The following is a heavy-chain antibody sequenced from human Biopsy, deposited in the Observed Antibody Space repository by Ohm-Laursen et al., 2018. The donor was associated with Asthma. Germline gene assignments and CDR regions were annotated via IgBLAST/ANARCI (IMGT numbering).Heavy chain of an antibody. V-gene: IGHV1-2*02. CDR2: INPNSGGT. D-gene: IGHD6-13*01. CDR3: ARGQKSAGDRWFDP. Sequence: ASVKVSCKASGYTFIGCHIHWMRQAPGQGLEWMGWINPNSGGTNYAQKFQGRVTMTRDTSTSTAYMEVSRLRSDDTAVYYCARGQKSAGDRWFDPWGQGTLVTVSS. J-gene: IGHJ5*02. CDR1: GYTFIGCH.